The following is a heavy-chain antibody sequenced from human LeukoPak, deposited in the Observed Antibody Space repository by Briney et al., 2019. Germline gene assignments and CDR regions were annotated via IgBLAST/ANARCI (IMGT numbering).Heavy chain of an antibody. D-gene: IGHD3-16*01. CDR3: ARDFRDFGGGTY. V-gene: IGHV3-53*01. CDR2: IYSGGST. CDR1: GFTVSSNY. J-gene: IGHJ4*02. Sequence: PGGSLRLSCAASGFTVSSNYMSWVRQAPGKGLEWASVIYSGGSTYYADSVKGRFTISRDNSKNTLYLQMNSLRAEDTAVYYCARDFRDFGGGTYWGQGTLVTVSS.